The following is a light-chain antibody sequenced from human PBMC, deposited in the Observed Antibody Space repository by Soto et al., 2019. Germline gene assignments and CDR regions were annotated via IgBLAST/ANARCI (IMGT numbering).Light chain of an antibody. CDR3: AAWDGSLNNVL. CDR1: GSSIGTNT. V-gene: IGLV1-44*01. CDR2: GNN. Sequence: QSVLTQPPSASGTPGQRVTISCSGSGSSIGTNTVNWYRQLPGTNPKLLIYGNNQRPSGVPDRFSGSKSGTSASLAISGLRSEDEAEYYCAAWDGSLNNVLFGGGTKVTVL. J-gene: IGLJ2*01.